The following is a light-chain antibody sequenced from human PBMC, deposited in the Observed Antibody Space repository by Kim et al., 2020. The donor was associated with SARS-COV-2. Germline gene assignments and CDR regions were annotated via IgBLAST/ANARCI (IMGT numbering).Light chain of an antibody. V-gene: IGKV4-1*01. CDR1: QSVLYSSNNKNY. J-gene: IGKJ1*01. CDR3: QQYYSTPS. Sequence: VMPQSPDSLAVSLGERATINCKSSQSVLYSSNNKNYLAWYQHKLGQPPKLLIYWASTRESGVPDRFSGSGSGTDFTLTISSLQPEDVAAYYCQQYYSTPSFGQGTKVDIK. CDR2: WAS.